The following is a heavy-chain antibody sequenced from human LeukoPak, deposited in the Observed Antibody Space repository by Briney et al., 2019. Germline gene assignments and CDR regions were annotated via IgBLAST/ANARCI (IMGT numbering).Heavy chain of an antibody. Sequence: GGSLRLSCGASGFSFSSYWMSWVRQAPGKGLEWVANIKQDGSKEYYVDSVKGRFTISRDNAKNSLSLHMNSLRAEDTAVYYCARDEGYCSSTSCYFYYFDYWGQGTLVTVSS. D-gene: IGHD2-2*01. CDR3: ARDEGYCSSTSCYFYYFDY. J-gene: IGHJ4*02. CDR1: GFSFSSYW. V-gene: IGHV3-7*01. CDR2: IKQDGSKE.